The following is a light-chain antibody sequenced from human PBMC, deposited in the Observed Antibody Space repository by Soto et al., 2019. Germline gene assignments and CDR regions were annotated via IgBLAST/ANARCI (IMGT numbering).Light chain of an antibody. Sequence: QSALTQPASVSGSPGQSITISCTGTSNDIGNYDYVSWFQQHPGKAPKLMIYDVNHRPSGVSDRFSGSKSGNTASLTISGLQADDESDYYCSSYTTAGVLFGGGTKLTVL. CDR3: SSYTTAGVL. J-gene: IGLJ2*01. V-gene: IGLV2-14*03. CDR1: SNDIGNYDY. CDR2: DVN.